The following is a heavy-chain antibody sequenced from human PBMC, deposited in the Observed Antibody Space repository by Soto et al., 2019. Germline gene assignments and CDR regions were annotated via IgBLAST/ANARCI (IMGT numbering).Heavy chain of an antibody. CDR3: AINNRLPPKYCSGGSCRRSKYYMDV. CDR2: INHSGST. CDR1: GGSFSGYY. D-gene: IGHD2-15*01. J-gene: IGHJ6*03. V-gene: IGHV4-34*01. Sequence: SETLSLTCAVYGGSFSGYYWSWIRQPPGKGLEWIGEINHSGSTNYNPSLKSRVTISVDTSKNQFSLKLSSVTAADTAVYYCAINNRLPPKYCSGGSCRRSKYYMDVWGKGTTVTVSS.